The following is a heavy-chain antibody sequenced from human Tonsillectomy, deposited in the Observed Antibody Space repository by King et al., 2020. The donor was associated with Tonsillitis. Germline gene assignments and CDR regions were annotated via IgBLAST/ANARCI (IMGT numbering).Heavy chain of an antibody. CDR1: GFTFGDYA. V-gene: IGHV3-49*04. D-gene: IGHD2-8*02. Sequence: EVQLVESGGGLVQPGRSLRLSCTASGFTFGDYAMSWVRQAPGKGLEWVGFIRSKAYLGTTEYAASVKGRFSISRDDSKSSAYLEMNSLKTEDTAVYYCTREKVEYAITDYYHYYYMDVWGKGTTVTVSS. J-gene: IGHJ6*03. CDR2: IRSKAYLGTT. CDR3: TREKVEYAITDYYHYYYMDV.